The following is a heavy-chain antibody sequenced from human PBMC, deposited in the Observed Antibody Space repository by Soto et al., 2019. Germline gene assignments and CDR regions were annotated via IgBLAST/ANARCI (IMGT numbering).Heavy chain of an antibody. D-gene: IGHD3-22*01. J-gene: IGHJ4*02. CDR1: GDSISSSTYY. CDR2: IYYSGTT. CDR3: ARQPYDSSDYFDY. V-gene: IGHV4-39*01. Sequence: SETLSLTCTVSGDSISSSTYYWGGIRQPSGKGLEWIGSIYYSGTTYYNPSLESRVTISVDTSRIHFSLKLISVAAADTAVYFCARQPYDSSDYFDYWGQGTLVTSPQ.